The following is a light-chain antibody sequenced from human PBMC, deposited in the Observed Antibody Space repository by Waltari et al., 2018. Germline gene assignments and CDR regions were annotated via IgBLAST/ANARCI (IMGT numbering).Light chain of an antibody. CDR1: TSNTGAGYD. V-gene: IGLV1-40*01. CDR2: ANT. CDR3: QSYDKTLSAWV. Sequence: QSVLTQPPSVSGAPGQRVTVSCTGSTSNTGAGYDVQWYQQFPGGAPKLVIYANTNRPSGVPDRFSATKSGSSASLAITGLQAEDEADYYCQSYDKTLSAWVFGGGPRLTVL. J-gene: IGLJ3*02.